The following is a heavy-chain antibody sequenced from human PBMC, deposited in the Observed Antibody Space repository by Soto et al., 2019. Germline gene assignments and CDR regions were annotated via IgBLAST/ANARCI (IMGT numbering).Heavy chain of an antibody. D-gene: IGHD1-26*01. CDR3: ARHGITGSYYVAFDI. Sequence: ALPVSSTVSGGTMRTFSYHLCCLRQPPGKGLEWIASIKYSGTTFYNPSLKSRVTLSVDTSKNQFALKLSSVTAAETAVYYCARHGITGSYYVAFDIWVQGTMVT. CDR2: IKYSGTT. CDR1: GGTMRTFSYH. J-gene: IGHJ3*02. V-gene: IGHV4-39*01.